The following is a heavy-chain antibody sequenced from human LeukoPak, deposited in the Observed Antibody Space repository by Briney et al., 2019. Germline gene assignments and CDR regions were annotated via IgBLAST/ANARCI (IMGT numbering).Heavy chain of an antibody. D-gene: IGHD2-2*01. CDR3: ARAQYCSRPNCYPDY. CDR1: GGSISDSFEHY. Sequence: SETLSLTCVVSGGSISDSFEHYWSWVRQPPGKGFEWIAEVHHTGRTIYSPSFARRVTISADTSKNQVSLKLTSVTAADTAVYFCARAQYCSRPNCYPDYWGQGTLVTVSS. CDR2: VHHTGRT. J-gene: IGHJ4*02. V-gene: IGHV4-4*02.